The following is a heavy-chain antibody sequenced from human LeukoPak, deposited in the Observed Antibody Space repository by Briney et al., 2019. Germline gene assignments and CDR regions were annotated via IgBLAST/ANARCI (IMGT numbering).Heavy chain of an antibody. CDR3: ARDPLGISSGWYYRTRICFDS. D-gene: IGHD6-19*01. CDR1: GVTFSRYE. J-gene: IGHJ5*01. V-gene: IGHV3-48*03. CDR2: ISNNGDTI. Sequence: GGSLRLSCAVSGVTFSRYEMNGVRQAPGKGLEWISYISNNGDTIYYADSVKGRFTISRDNANVSLYLQINSLRAEDTAVYYCARDPLGISSGWYYRTRICFDSWGQGTLVTVSS.